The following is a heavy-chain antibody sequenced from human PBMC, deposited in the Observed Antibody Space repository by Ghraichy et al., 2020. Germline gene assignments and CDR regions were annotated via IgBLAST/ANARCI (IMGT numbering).Heavy chain of an antibody. V-gene: IGHV3-11*01. CDR3: ARDISHIEETRQWEKLPTFAFDY. CDR2: ISNSNNQ. D-gene: IGHD1-26*01. CDR1: GLTFRDYY. Sequence: GGSLRLSCAASGLTFRDYYMSWIRQAPGKGLEWISYISNSNNQYYADSVKGRFTVSRDNAKNSLFLHMNSLRAEDTAVYYCARDISHIEETRQWEKLPTFAFDYWGQGTLVTVSS. J-gene: IGHJ4*02.